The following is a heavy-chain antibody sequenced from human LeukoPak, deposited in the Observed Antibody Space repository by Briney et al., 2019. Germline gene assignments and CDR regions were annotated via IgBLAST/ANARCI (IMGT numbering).Heavy chain of an antibody. D-gene: IGHD3-3*01. J-gene: IGHJ3*02. CDR1: GYSFTNYW. CDR2: IYPGDSNT. CDR3: ARHGGPLIFGVVIIEGDAFDI. V-gene: IGHV5-51*01. Sequence: GESLKISCKGSGYSFTNYWIGWVRQMPGKGLECMGIIYPGDSNTRYSPSLQGQVTISADKSISTAYLQWSSLEASDTAMYYCARHGGPLIFGVVIIEGDAFDIWGQGTMVTVSS.